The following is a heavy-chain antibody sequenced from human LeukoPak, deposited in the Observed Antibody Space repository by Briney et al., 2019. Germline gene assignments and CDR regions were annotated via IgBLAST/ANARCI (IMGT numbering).Heavy chain of an antibody. CDR1: GGSISSYY. Sequence: SETLSLTCTVSGGSISSYYWSWIRQSPGKGLEWIGYIYYSGSTNYNPSLKSRVTISVDTSKSQFSLKLSSVTAADTAVYYCASYVWGTYRFDYWGQGTLVTVSS. CDR3: ASYVWGTYRFDY. D-gene: IGHD3-16*02. V-gene: IGHV4-59*08. J-gene: IGHJ4*02. CDR2: IYYSGST.